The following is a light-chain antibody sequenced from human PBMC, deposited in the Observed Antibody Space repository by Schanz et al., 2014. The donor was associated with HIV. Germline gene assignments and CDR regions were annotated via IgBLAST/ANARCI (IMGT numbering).Light chain of an antibody. CDR3: QYFGNSGGT. CDR1: QRLSSSY. V-gene: IGKV3-20*01. J-gene: IGKJ4*01. Sequence: EIVLTQSPGSLSLSPGGRATLSCGASQRLSSSYLAWYQQKRDQPPRLVIYATSTRAAGIPDRFSGTGSGTYFTHTISSLEPEDFAVYYCQYFGNSGGTFGGGTKVEIK. CDR2: ATS.